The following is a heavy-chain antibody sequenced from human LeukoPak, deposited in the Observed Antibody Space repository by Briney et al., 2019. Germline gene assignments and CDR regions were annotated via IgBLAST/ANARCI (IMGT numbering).Heavy chain of an antibody. V-gene: IGHV1-2*02. J-gene: IGHJ4*02. CDR3: ARGVGAFDY. Sequence: ASVKVSCKASGYTFTGYYLHWVRQAPGQGLEWMGWINPNSGGTNYAQKFQGSVTRTRDTSISTAYMELSRLRSDDTAVYYCARGVGAFDYWGKGTLVTVSS. D-gene: IGHD1-26*01. CDR2: INPNSGGT. CDR1: GYTFTGYY.